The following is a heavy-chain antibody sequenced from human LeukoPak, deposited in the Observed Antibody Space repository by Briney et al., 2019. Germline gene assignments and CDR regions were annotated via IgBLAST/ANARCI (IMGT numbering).Heavy chain of an antibody. CDR3: ARAFYGDYGDDY. CDR1: GGTFSNYA. CDR2: IIPIFVTA. V-gene: IGHV1-69*13. J-gene: IGHJ4*02. Sequence: SVKVSCKASGGTFSNYAFSWVRQAPGQGLEWMGGIIPIFVTANYAQKFQGRVTITADESTSTAYMELSSLRSEDTAVYYCARAFYGDYGDDYWGQGTLVTVSS. D-gene: IGHD4-17*01.